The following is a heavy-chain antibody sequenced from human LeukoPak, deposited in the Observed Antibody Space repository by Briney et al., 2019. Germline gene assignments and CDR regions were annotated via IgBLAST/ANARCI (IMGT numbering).Heavy chain of an antibody. CDR3: AKAKPITMIVVVITPFDY. Sequence: QSGGSLRLSCAASGFTFSSYWMSWVRQAPGKGLEWVADIKQDGSEKYYVDSVKGRFTISRDNAKNSLYLQMNSLRAEDTAVYYCAKAKPITMIVVVITPFDYWGQGTLVTVSS. CDR1: GFTFSSYW. J-gene: IGHJ4*02. D-gene: IGHD3-22*01. V-gene: IGHV3-7*03. CDR2: IKQDGSEK.